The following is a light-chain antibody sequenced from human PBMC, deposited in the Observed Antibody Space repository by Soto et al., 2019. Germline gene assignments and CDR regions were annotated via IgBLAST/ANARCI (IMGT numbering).Light chain of an antibody. Sequence: QSVLTQPASVSGSPGQSITISCTGTSSDGGGYNYVSWYQQHPGKAPKLMIYEVSNRPSGVSNRFSGSKSGNTASLTISGLQAEDEADYYCSSYTSSSTYVFGTGTKGTVL. CDR1: SSDGGGYNY. CDR2: EVS. J-gene: IGLJ1*01. CDR3: SSYTSSSTYV. V-gene: IGLV2-14*01.